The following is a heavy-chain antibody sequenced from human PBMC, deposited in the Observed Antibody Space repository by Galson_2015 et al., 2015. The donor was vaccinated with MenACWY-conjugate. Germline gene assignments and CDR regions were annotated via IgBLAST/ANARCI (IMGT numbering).Heavy chain of an antibody. CDR2: IKADGSVS. D-gene: IGHD1-1*01. CDR3: ARDNNWSFDS. Sequence: SLRLCYAACGVTFNNYWLHWVRHPPGKGLEWMSYIKADGSVSNYADSVKGLFTISTDNAKNMVYLQMDGLGDEDTAVYFCARDNNWSFDSWGQGTLVTVSS. CDR1: GVTFNNYW. V-gene: IGHV3-74*01. J-gene: IGHJ4*02.